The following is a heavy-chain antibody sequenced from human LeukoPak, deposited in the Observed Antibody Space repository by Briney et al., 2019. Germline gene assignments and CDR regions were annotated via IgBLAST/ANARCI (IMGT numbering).Heavy chain of an antibody. V-gene: IGHV3-23*01. D-gene: IGHD2/OR15-2a*01. J-gene: IGHJ5*02. CDR2: IGISGVST. Sequence: PGGSLTLSCAASGFTFSSYAMSWVRQPPGKGLEWVSGIGISGVSTDYADSVKGRFTISRDNSKNTLHLQMNGLRAEDTALYYCAGNTVFLPWGQGTLVTVSS. CDR3: AGNTVFLP. CDR1: GFTFSSYA.